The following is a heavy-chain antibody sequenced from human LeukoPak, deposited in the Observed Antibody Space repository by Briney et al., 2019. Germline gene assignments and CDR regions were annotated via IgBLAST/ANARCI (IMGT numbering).Heavy chain of an antibody. CDR2: ISAYNGNT. J-gene: IGHJ6*02. D-gene: IGHD2-2*03. CDR1: GYTFTSYG. CDR3: ARDHPLGIVVVPAALDV. Sequence: ASVKVSRKASGYTFTSYGISWVRQAPGQGLEWMGWISAYNGNTNYAQKLQGRVTMTTDTSTSTEYMELRSLRSDGTAVCYCARDHPLGIVVVPAALDVWGQGPRVTVSS. V-gene: IGHV1-18*01.